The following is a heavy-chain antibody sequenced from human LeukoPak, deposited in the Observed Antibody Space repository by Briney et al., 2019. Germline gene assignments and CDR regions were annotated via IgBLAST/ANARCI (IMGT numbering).Heavy chain of an antibody. CDR1: GGSISSYY. J-gene: IGHJ5*02. V-gene: IGHV4-59*01. CDR3: ARGVRFLEWLSYPQNWFDP. CDR2: IYYSGST. D-gene: IGHD3-3*01. Sequence: SETLSLTCTVSGGSISSYYWSWIRQPPGKGLEWIGYIYYSGSTNYNPSLKSRVTISVDTSKNQFSLKLSSVTAADTAVCYCARGVRFLEWLSYPQNWFDPWGQGTLVTVSS.